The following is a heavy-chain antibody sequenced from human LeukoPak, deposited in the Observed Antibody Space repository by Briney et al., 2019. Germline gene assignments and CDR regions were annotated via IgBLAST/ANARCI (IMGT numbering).Heavy chain of an antibody. Sequence: PGGSLRLACAASGFTFSSYAMSWVRQAPGKGLEWVSAISGSGGSTYYADSVEGRFTISRDNSKNTLYLQMNSLSAEDTAVYYCAKDGCSGGSCYFGYYYYYMDVWGKGTTVPVSS. CDR3: AKDGCSGGSCYFGYYYYYMDV. CDR2: ISGSGGST. V-gene: IGHV3-23*01. J-gene: IGHJ6*03. CDR1: GFTFSSYA. D-gene: IGHD2-15*01.